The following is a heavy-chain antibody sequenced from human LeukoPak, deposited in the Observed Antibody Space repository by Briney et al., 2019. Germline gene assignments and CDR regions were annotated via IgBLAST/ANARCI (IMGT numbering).Heavy chain of an antibody. V-gene: IGHV5-51*01. CDR2: IYPDYSDT. Sequence: GESLKISCDASGYTFTNYWIGWVRQMPGKGLEWMGIIYPDYSDTKYSPSFQGQVTISADKSISTAYLQWSSLKAADPAMYYGARSRDSSGYYYLIWGQGTLVTVSS. CDR1: GYTFTNYW. D-gene: IGHD3-22*01. CDR3: ARSRDSSGYYYLI. J-gene: IGHJ4*02.